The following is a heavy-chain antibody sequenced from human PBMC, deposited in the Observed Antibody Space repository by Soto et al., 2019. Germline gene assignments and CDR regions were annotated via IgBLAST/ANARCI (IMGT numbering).Heavy chain of an antibody. V-gene: IGHV1-3*01. CDR1: GYTFTSYA. D-gene: IGHD6-6*01. CDR2: INAGNGNI. CDR3: ARGRKSTAALVPEPYYMDG. J-gene: IGHJ6*03. Sequence: ASVKVSCKASGYTFTSYALHWVRQAPGQRLEWMGWINAGNGNIKYSQSFQGRVTITRNTSMSTAYMELSSLRSEDTAVYYCARGRKSTAALVPEPYYMDGWGKGTTVTVSS.